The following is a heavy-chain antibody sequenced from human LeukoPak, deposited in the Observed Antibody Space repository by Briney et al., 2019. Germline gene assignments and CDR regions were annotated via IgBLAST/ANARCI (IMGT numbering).Heavy chain of an antibody. Sequence: GGSLRLSCAASGFTFDDYAMHWVRQAPGKGLEWVSLISWDGGSTYYADSVKGRFTISRDNSKNSLYLRMNSLRAEDTALYYCAKDMDYYGSGINYWGQGTLVTVSS. D-gene: IGHD3-10*01. V-gene: IGHV3-43D*04. J-gene: IGHJ4*02. CDR2: ISWDGGST. CDR1: GFTFDDYA. CDR3: AKDMDYYGSGINY.